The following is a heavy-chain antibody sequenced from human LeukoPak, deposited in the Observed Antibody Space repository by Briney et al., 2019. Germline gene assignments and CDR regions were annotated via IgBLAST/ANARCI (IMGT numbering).Heavy chain of an antibody. Sequence: GGSLRLSCAASGFTFSSYGMHWVRQAPGKGLEWVAVISYDGSNKYYADSVKGRFTISRGNSKNTLYLQMNSLRAEDTAVYYCAKGGGDYAEYFQHWGQGTLVTVSS. J-gene: IGHJ1*01. D-gene: IGHD4-17*01. CDR1: GFTFSSYG. CDR2: ISYDGSNK. CDR3: AKGGGDYAEYFQH. V-gene: IGHV3-30*18.